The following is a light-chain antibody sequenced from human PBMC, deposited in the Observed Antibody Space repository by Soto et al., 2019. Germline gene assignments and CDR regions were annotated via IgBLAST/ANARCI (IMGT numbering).Light chain of an antibody. V-gene: IGLV1-44*01. CDR3: ALWDDSLNGLV. J-gene: IGLJ1*01. CDR1: SSNIGSKS. Sequence: QSVVTQPPSASGTPGQRVTISCSGSSSNIGSKSVNWYQQVPGTAPRLLIYRNNQRPSGVPDRFSGSKSGSSASLAISGLHSQDEADYYCALWDDSLNGLVFGTGTKLTVL. CDR2: RNN.